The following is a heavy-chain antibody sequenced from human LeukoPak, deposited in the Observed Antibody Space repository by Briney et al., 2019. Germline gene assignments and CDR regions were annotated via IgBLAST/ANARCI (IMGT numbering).Heavy chain of an antibody. J-gene: IGHJ4*02. CDR2: IYYTGST. Sequence: SETLSLTCTVSGGSISSYYWSWIRQPPGKGLEWIGYIYYTGSTNYNPSLKSRVTISVDTSKNQFSLELSSVTAADTAVYYCARVGSGWATSFDYWGQGTLVTVSS. CDR1: GGSISSYY. V-gene: IGHV4-59*01. D-gene: IGHD6-19*01. CDR3: ARVGSGWATSFDY.